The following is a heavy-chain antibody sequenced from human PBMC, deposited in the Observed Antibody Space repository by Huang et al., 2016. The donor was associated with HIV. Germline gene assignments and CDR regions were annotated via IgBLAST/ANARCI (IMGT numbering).Heavy chain of an antibody. CDR2: INNGGGT. V-gene: IGHV4-34*01. Sequence: QQQLQQWGAGLLKPSETLSLTCAVYGGSFTNYYWGWIRQPPGKGLEWIGEINNGGGTQNSPSLKSRVTIALDTSKNQVSLKLTSVSAADTAVYYCVRGPRYVSADWYARLRDYWFFDLWGRGSLVSVSS. J-gene: IGHJ2*01. CDR1: GGSFTNYY. CDR3: VRGPRYVSADWYARLRDYWFFDL. D-gene: IGHD3-9*01.